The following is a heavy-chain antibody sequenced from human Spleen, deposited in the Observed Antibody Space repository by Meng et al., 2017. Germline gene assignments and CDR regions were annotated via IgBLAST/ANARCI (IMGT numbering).Heavy chain of an antibody. CDR1: GYTFTSYG. D-gene: IGHD4-17*01. V-gene: IGHV1-18*01. Sequence: ASVKVSCKASGYTFTSYGISWVRQAPGQGLEWMGWISAYNGNTNYAQKLQGRVTMTTDTSTSTAYMELRSLRPDDTAVYYCARDPYGDYAAWSDYWGQGTLVTVSS. CDR3: ARDPYGDYAAWSDY. J-gene: IGHJ4*02. CDR2: ISAYNGNT.